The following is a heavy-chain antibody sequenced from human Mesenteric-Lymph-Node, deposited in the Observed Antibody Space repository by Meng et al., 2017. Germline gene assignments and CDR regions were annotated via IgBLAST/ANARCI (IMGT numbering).Heavy chain of an antibody. Sequence: GGSLRLSCAASGFTFSSYAMHWVRQAPGKGLEWVAVISYDGSNKYYADSVKGRFTISRDNSKNTLYLQMNSLRAEDTAVYYCARDAGYYYGSGSYYPAYYFDYWGQGTLVTVSS. CDR1: GFTFSSYA. D-gene: IGHD3-10*01. V-gene: IGHV3-30*04. J-gene: IGHJ4*02. CDR3: ARDAGYYYGSGSYYPAYYFDY. CDR2: ISYDGSNK.